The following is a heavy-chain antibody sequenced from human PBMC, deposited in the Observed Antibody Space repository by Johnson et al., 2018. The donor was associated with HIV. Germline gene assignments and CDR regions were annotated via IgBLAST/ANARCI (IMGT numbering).Heavy chain of an antibody. J-gene: IGHJ3*01. D-gene: IGHD3-16*01. Sequence: VQLVESGGGVVQPGRSLRLSCAASGFTFTHYAMDWVRQAPGKGLEYISGISSNGDATYYTNSVKGRFTISRDNSKNTVYLQMNSLRNEDTSVYFCAKDTYGPLDAFDVWGQGTMVTVSS. V-gene: IGHV3-64*01. CDR3: AKDTYGPLDAFDV. CDR2: ISSNGDAT. CDR1: GFTFTHYA.